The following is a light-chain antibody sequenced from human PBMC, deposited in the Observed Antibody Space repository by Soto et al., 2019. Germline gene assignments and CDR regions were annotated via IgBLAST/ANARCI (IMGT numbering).Light chain of an antibody. CDR2: KAS. V-gene: IGKV1-5*03. Sequence: IQMNQSPSTLSGTVGDRVTMTCRASHSISSWLAWYQQKPGKAPKLLIYKASSLESGVPSRFSGSGSGTEFTLTISSLQPDDFATYYCQQYNSYPLTFGGGTNVDI. CDR3: QQYNSYPLT. CDR1: HSISSW. J-gene: IGKJ4*01.